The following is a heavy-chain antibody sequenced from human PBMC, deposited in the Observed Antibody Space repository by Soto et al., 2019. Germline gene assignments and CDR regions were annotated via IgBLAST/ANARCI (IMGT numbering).Heavy chain of an antibody. V-gene: IGHV4-59*01. D-gene: IGHD5-18*01. Sequence: QVQLQESGPGLVKPSETLSLTCTVSGGSINGYSWTWLRQSPTNGLEWVGYFHFSGSTKYNPSLESRLTISADTSKNQISLTLSSVTAAHTAVYYCARASGYSYGYDDFFDNWGQGTLANVSS. CDR2: FHFSGST. CDR1: GGSINGYS. CDR3: ARASGYSYGYDDFFDN. J-gene: IGHJ4*01.